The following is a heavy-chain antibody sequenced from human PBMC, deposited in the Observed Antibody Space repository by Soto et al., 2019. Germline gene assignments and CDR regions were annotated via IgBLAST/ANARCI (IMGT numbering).Heavy chain of an antibody. CDR2: ISSSGSTI. V-gene: IGHV3-11*01. CDR1: GFTFSDYY. CDR3: ARVPSSGWYFRGSLDY. J-gene: IGHJ4*02. D-gene: IGHD6-19*01. Sequence: GGSLRLSCAASGFTFSDYYMSWIRQAPGKGLEWVSYISSSGSTIYYADSVKGRFTISRDNAKNSLYLQMNSLRAEDTAVYYCARVPSSGWYFRGSLDYWGQGTLVTVSS.